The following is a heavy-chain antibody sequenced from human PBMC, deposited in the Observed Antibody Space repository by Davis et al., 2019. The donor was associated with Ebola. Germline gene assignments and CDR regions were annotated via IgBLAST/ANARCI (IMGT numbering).Heavy chain of an antibody. V-gene: IGHV5-51*01. CDR2: IFPGDSDT. CDR1: GYSFTTYW. CDR3: ARGTNGYNPGGYFDS. Sequence: KVSCKASGYSFTTYWIVWVRQMPGKGLECMGIIFPGDSDTRYSPSFQGQVTISADKSISTVYLQWSSLKASDTAIYYCARGTNGYNPGGYFDSWGQGTLVTVSS. D-gene: IGHD5-24*01. J-gene: IGHJ4*02.